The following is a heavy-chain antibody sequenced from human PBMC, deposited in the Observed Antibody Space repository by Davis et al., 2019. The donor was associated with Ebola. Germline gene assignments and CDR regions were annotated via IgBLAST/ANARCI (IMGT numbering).Heavy chain of an antibody. D-gene: IGHD3-10*01. CDR3: ARGFITMVRGVYRY. J-gene: IGHJ4*02. CDR1: GASFSGYY. Sequence: SDTLSLTFAVYGASFSGYYWSWIRQPPGKGLEWIGEINHSGSTNYNPSLKSRVTISVDTSTNQFSLKLSSVTAADTAVYYCARGFITMVRGVYRYWGQGTLVTVSS. CDR2: INHSGST. V-gene: IGHV4-34*01.